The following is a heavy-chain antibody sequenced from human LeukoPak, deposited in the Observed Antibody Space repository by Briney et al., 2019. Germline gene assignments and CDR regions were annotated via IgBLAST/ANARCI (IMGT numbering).Heavy chain of an antibody. D-gene: IGHD3-10*01. CDR3: ARDSEWFGESHAAFDI. CDR2: ISSSGSTI. CDR1: GFTFSDYY. Sequence: GGSLRLSCAASGFTFSDYYKSWIRQAPGKGLEWVSYISSSGSTIYYADSVKGRFTISRDNAKNSLYLQMNSLRAEDTAVYYCARDSEWFGESHAAFDIWGQGTMVTVSS. J-gene: IGHJ3*02. V-gene: IGHV3-11*01.